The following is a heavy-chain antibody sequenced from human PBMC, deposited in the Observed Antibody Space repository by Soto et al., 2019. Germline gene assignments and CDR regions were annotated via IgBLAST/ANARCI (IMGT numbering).Heavy chain of an antibody. CDR1: GGTFSSYA. V-gene: IGHV1-69*13. CDR2: IIPIFGTA. CDR3: VREGTTGTTPCDY. D-gene: IGHD1-1*01. J-gene: IGHJ4*02. Sequence: ASVKVSCKASGGTFSSYAISWVRQAPGQGLEWMGGIIPIFGTANYAQKFQGRVTITADESTSTAYMELSSLRSEDTAVYYCVREGTTGTTPCDYWGQGTLVTVSS.